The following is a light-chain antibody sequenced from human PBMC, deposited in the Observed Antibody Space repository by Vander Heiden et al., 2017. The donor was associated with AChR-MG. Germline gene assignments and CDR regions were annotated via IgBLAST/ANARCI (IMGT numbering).Light chain of an antibody. Sequence: QSALTQPRSVSGSPGQSVTISCTGTSSYVGGYNYVSWYQQHPGKAPKLMIYDVSQRPSGVPDRFSGSKSGNTASLTISGLQAEDEADYWCCSYAGSYTYVFGTGTKVTVL. CDR2: DVS. V-gene: IGLV2-11*01. J-gene: IGLJ1*01. CDR3: CSYAGSYTYV. CDR1: SSYVGGYNY.